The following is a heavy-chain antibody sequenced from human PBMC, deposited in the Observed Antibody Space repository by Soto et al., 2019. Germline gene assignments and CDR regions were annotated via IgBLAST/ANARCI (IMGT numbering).Heavy chain of an antibody. CDR1: GYSFTSYW. V-gene: IGHV5-51*01. D-gene: IGHD3-3*01. Sequence: GESLKISCKGSGYSFTSYWIGWVRQMPGKGLEWMGIIYPGDSDTRYSPSFQGQVTISADKSISTAYLQWSSLKASDTAMYYCARQKPPTSANFWSGYLSAGAFDIWGQGTMVTVSS. CDR3: ARQKPPTSANFWSGYLSAGAFDI. J-gene: IGHJ3*02. CDR2: IYPGDSDT.